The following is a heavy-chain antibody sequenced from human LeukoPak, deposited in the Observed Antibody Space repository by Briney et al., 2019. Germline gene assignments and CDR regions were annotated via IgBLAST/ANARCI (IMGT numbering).Heavy chain of an antibody. CDR1: GFTFSTYA. CDR3: ARTPQYCSSTSCYVFNY. Sequence: GGSLRLSCAASGFTFSTYAMHWVRQAPGKGLEWVAVISYDGSNKYYADSVKGRFTISRDSSRNTLYLQMNSLRAEDTAVYYSARTPQYCSSTSCYVFNYWGQGTLVSVSS. D-gene: IGHD2-2*01. CDR2: ISYDGSNK. V-gene: IGHV3-30-3*01. J-gene: IGHJ4*02.